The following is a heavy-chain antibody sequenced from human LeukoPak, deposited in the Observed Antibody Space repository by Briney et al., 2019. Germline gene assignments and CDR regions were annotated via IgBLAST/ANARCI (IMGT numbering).Heavy chain of an antibody. Sequence: PSETLSLTCTVSGGSISSYYWSWIRQPPGKGLEWIGYIYNSGSTNYNPSLKSRVTISVDTSKNQFSLKLSSVTAADTAVYLCARSSYYFDSGGYYVYWGQGTLVSVSP. V-gene: IGHV4-59*01. CDR1: GGSISSYY. CDR3: ARSSYYFDSGGYYVY. J-gene: IGHJ4*02. D-gene: IGHD3-22*01. CDR2: IYNSGST.